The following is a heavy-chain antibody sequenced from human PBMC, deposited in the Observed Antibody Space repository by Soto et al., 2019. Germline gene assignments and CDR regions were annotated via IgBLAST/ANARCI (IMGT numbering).Heavy chain of an antibody. V-gene: IGHV3-21*01. D-gene: IGHD3-22*01. CDR2: VTSSPSSM. CDR1: GFTFSGFS. CDR3: AREADFASSGYVLDY. J-gene: IGHJ4*02. Sequence: PVGSLRLSCAASGFTFSGFSMNWVRQAPGKGLEWVSSVTSSPSSMFYAGSVKGRFTISRDDAKDSLFLQMNSLRADDTAVYYCAREADFASSGYVLDYWGLGTLVTVSS.